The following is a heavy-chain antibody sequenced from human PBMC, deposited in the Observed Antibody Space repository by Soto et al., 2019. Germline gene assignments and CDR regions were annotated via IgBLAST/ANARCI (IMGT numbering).Heavy chain of an antibody. CDR1: GYTFTSYD. CDR2: MNPNSGNT. D-gene: IGHD4-4*01. J-gene: IGHJ6*02. Sequence: GASVKVSCKASGYTFTSYDINWVRQATGQGLEWMGWMNPNSGNTGYAQKFQGRVTMTRNTSISTAYMELSSLRSEDTAVYYCAKYIPWDYSNFYGRDVWGQGTTFTVYS. CDR3: AKYIPWDYSNFYGRDV. V-gene: IGHV1-8*01.